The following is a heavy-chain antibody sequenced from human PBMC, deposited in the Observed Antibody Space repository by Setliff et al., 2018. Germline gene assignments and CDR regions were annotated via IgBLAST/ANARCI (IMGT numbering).Heavy chain of an antibody. D-gene: IGHD3-22*01. Sequence: SETLSLTCSVSGGSISSSIYYWGWIRQPPGKGLERIGSIYYSGSTYYSPSLKRRVTISVDTSKNQFSLKLSSVTAADTAVYYCATRTYYDSNGYYYAIAGPFDIWGQGTMVTVS. CDR3: ATRTYYDSNGYYYAIAGPFDI. CDR2: IYYSGST. J-gene: IGHJ3*02. CDR1: GGSISSSIYY. V-gene: IGHV4-39*01.